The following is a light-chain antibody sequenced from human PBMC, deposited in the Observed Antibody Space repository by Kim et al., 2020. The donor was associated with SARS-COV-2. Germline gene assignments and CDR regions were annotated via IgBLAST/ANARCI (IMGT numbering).Light chain of an antibody. Sequence: QPASISCRSRQTLVNRDGNTYLNWLQQRPGQSPRLLVYQISKRASGVPDRFSGSGSGNDFTLKISGVEAEDVGIYYCLQGTHWPKTFGQGTKLEI. V-gene: IGKV2-30*01. CDR1: QTLVNRDGNTY. CDR2: QIS. J-gene: IGKJ2*01. CDR3: LQGTHWPKT.